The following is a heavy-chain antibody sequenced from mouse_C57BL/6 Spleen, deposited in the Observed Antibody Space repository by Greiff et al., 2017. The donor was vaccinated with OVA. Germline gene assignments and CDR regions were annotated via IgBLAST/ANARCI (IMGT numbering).Heavy chain of an antibody. Sequence: EVHLVESGGGLVKPGGSLKLSCAASGFTFSSYAMSWVRQTPEKRLEWVATISDGGSYTYYPDNVKGRFTISRDNAKNNLYLQMSHLKSEDTAMYYCARDITTVVAPGFFDYWGQGTTLTVSS. CDR1: GFTFSSYA. V-gene: IGHV5-4*01. CDR2: ISDGGSYT. J-gene: IGHJ2*01. CDR3: ARDITTVVAPGFFDY. D-gene: IGHD1-1*01.